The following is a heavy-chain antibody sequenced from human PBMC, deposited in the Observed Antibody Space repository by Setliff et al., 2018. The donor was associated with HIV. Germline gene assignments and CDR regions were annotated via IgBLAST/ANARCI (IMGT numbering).Heavy chain of an antibody. CDR3: ARRGRQQSDAFDI. D-gene: IGHD6-13*01. Sequence: ASVKVSCKASGYTFTGYYVHWVRQAPGQGLEWVGRINPNSGDTNYAQKFQGRVTMTRDTSISTAYMEPSRLRSDDTAVYYCARRGRQQSDAFDIWGQGTMVTVSS. J-gene: IGHJ3*02. CDR2: INPNSGDT. V-gene: IGHV1-2*06. CDR1: GYTFTGYY.